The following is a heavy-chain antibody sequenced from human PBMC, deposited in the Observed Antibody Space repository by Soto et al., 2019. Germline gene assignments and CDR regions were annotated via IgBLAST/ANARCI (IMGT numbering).Heavy chain of an antibody. CDR3: AMSVGWLQFRQYYFDY. CDR2: INHSGST. CDR1: GGSFSGYY. D-gene: IGHD5-12*01. J-gene: IGHJ4*02. V-gene: IGHV4-34*01. Sequence: SETLSLTCAVYGGSFSGYYWSWIRQPPGKGLEWIAEINHSGSTNYNPSLKSRVTISVDTSKNQFSLKLSSVTAADTAVYYCAMSVGWLQFRQYYFDYWGQGTLVTV.